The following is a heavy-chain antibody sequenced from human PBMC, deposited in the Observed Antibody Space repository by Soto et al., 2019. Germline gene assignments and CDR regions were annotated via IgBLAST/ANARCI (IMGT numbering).Heavy chain of an antibody. CDR3: ARDLTLTGTSILDY. CDR2: INAGNGNT. Sequence: ASVKVSCKASGYTFTSYAMHWVRQAPGQRLEWMGWINAGNGNTKYSQKFQGRVTITRDTSASTAYMELSSLRSEDTAVYYCARDLTLTGTSILDYWGQGTLVTVSS. CDR1: GYTFTSYA. J-gene: IGHJ4*02. V-gene: IGHV1-3*01. D-gene: IGHD1-20*01.